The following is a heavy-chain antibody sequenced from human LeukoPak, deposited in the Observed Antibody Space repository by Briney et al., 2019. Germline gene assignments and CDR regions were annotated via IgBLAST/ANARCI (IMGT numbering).Heavy chain of an antibody. CDR1: GGSISSYY. CDR2: IYYSGST. V-gene: IGHV4-59*08. Sequence: PSETLSLTCTVSGGSISSYYWSWIRQPPGKGLEWIGYIYYSGSTNYNPSLKSRVTISVDTSKNQFSLKLSSVTAADTAVYYCAGKGVPSYNYYDSSRYKAFDLWGRGTLVTVSS. J-gene: IGHJ2*01. D-gene: IGHD3-22*01. CDR3: AGKGVPSYNYYDSSRYKAFDL.